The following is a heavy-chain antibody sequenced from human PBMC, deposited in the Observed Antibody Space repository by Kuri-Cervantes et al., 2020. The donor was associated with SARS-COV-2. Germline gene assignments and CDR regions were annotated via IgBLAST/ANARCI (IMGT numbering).Heavy chain of an antibody. CDR3: ARETYSGSFNFDY. Sequence: GESLKISCAASGFTFSSYWMSWVRQAPGKGLEWVANIKQDGSEKYYVDSVKGRFTISRDNSKNTLYLQMNSLRAEDTAVYYCARETYSGSFNFDYWGQGTLVTVSS. CDR1: GFTFSSYW. V-gene: IGHV3-7*01. J-gene: IGHJ4*02. D-gene: IGHD1-26*01. CDR2: IKQDGSEK.